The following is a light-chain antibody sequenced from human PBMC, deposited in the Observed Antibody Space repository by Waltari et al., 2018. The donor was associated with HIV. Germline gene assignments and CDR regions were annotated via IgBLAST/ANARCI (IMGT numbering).Light chain of an antibody. CDR1: TSNIGTNA. CDR3: AAWDDSLNAWV. Sequence: HSVLTHQTSASGTPGQRATIPWPGSTSNIGTNAGNWYQQLPGSAPKFLMYGNHVRPSGVPDRFSGSKSGTSASLAISGLRSEDEADYYCAAWDDSLNAWVFGGGTKVTVL. CDR2: GNH. J-gene: IGLJ3*02. V-gene: IGLV1-44*01.